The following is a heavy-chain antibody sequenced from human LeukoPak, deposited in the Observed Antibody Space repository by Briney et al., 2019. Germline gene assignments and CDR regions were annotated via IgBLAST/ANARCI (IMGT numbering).Heavy chain of an antibody. CDR1: GFTFCSYW. V-gene: IGHV3-74*01. Sequence: GGSLRLSCAASGFTFCSYWMHWVRQAPGKGLVWVSRIKGDGSSPTYADSVKGRFTISRDNAKNALYLQMNSLRADDTAVYYCARSDYTDYWGQGTLVTVSS. J-gene: IGHJ4*02. D-gene: IGHD3-3*01. CDR3: ARSDYTDY. CDR2: IKGDGSSP.